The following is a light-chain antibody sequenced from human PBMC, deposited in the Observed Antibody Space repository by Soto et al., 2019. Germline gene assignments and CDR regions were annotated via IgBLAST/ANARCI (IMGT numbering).Light chain of an antibody. CDR2: GAS. CDR1: ESIRSS. J-gene: IGKJ5*01. Sequence: EIVMTQSPATLSVSPGEGATLSCRAGESIRSSLAWYQQKPGQAPRLLIYGASTRATGIPGRFSGSGSGTEFPLTISSLQSEDFAVYYCQQYKSWTSITFGQGTRLEIK. CDR3: QQYKSWTSIT. V-gene: IGKV3-15*01.